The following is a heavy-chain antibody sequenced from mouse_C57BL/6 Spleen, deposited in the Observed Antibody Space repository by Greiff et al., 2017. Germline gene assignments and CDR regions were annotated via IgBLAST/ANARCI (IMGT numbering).Heavy chain of an antibody. CDR1: GYTFTSYT. J-gene: IGHJ1*03. CDR2: INPSSGYT. Sequence: VQLQQSGAELARPGASVKMSCKASGYTFTSYTMHWVKQRPGQGLEWIGYINPSSGYTKYNQKFKDKATLTADKSSSTAYMQLSSLTSEDSAVCYCARSDPYEYFDVWGTGTTVTVSS. D-gene: IGHD1-1*01. CDR3: ARSDPYEYFDV. V-gene: IGHV1-4*01.